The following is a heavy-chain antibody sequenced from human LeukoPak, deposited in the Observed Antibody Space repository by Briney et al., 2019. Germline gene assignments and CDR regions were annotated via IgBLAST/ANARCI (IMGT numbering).Heavy chain of an antibody. D-gene: IGHD3-22*01. CDR3: AKGYYYDSSGYLFFDY. V-gene: IGHV3-23*01. CDR1: GFTFNNYG. CDR2: ISGSGGST. J-gene: IGHJ4*02. Sequence: GGSLRLSCAASGFTFNNYGMSWVRQAPGKGLEWVSGISGSGGSTYCADSVKGRFTISRDNSKNTLYLQMNSLRAEDTAVYYCAKGYYYDSSGYLFFDYWGQGTLVTVSS.